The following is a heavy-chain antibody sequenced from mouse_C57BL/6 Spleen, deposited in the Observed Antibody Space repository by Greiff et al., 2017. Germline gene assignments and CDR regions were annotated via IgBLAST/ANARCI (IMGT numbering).Heavy chain of an antibody. J-gene: IGHJ2*01. CDR1: GYTFTSYW. V-gene: IGHV1-53*01. CDR2: INPSNGGT. CDR3: ARQGYDYDYFDY. D-gene: IGHD2-4*01. Sequence: QVQLQQPGTELVKPGASVKLSCKASGYTFTSYWMHWVKQRPGQGLEWIGNINPSNGGTNYYEKFKSKATLTVDKSSSTAYMQLSSLTSEDSAVYYCARQGYDYDYFDYWGQGTTLTVSS.